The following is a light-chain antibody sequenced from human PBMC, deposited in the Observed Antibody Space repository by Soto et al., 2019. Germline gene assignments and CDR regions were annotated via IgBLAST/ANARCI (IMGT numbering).Light chain of an antibody. Sequence: EILMTQSPATLSVSPGARATLSCRASQSVSSTLAWYQHKPGQAPRLLIYGASPRATGIPSRFSGSGSGTVFTLTISSLQPDDFATYYCQQYNSQWTFGQGTKVDIK. CDR3: QQYNSQWT. V-gene: IGKV3-15*01. CDR1: QSVSST. J-gene: IGKJ1*01. CDR2: GAS.